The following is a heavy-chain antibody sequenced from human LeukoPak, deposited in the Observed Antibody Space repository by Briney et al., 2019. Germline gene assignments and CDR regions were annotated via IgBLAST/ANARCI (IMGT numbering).Heavy chain of an antibody. Sequence: GGSLRLSCAASGFTFSSYGMHWVRQAPGKGLEWVAVISYDGSNKYYADSVKGRFTISRDNSKNTLYLQMNSLRAEDTAVYYCAKDRGIGGHGDYPFDYWGQGTLVTVSS. J-gene: IGHJ4*02. CDR2: ISYDGSNK. CDR1: GFTFSSYG. CDR3: AKDRGIGGHGDYPFDY. D-gene: IGHD4-17*01. V-gene: IGHV3-30*18.